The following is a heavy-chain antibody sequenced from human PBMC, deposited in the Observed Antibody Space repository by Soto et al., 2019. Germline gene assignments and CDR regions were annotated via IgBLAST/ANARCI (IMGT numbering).Heavy chain of an antibody. D-gene: IGHD3-10*01. CDR2: IRSKAYGGTT. V-gene: IGHV3-49*03. CDR3: ARDRGAHYYYYGMDV. J-gene: IGHJ6*02. Sequence: GGSLRLSCTASGFTCGDYAMSWFRQAPGKGLEWVGFIRSKAYGGTTEYAASVKGRFTISRDDSKSIAYLQMNSLKTEDTAVYYCARDRGAHYYYYGMDVWGQGTTVTVSS. CDR1: GFTCGDYA.